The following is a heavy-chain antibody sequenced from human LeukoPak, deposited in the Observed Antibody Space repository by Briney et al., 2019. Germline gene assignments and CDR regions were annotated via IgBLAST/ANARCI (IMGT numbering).Heavy chain of an antibody. CDR2: IYSGGCT. CDR1: GFTVSSNY. V-gene: IGHV3-66*02. D-gene: IGHD3-10*01. CDR3: ARDYRYMDV. J-gene: IGHJ6*03. Sequence: GGSLRLSCAASGFTVSSNYMSWVRQAPGKGLEWVSIIYSGGCTYYADSVKGRFIVSRDSSENTLYLQMNSLRVEDTAVYFCARDYRYMDVWGKGTTVTVSS.